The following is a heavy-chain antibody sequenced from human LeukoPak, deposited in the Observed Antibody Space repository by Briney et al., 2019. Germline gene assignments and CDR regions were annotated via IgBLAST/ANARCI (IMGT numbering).Heavy chain of an antibody. J-gene: IGHJ4*02. D-gene: IGHD2-15*01. CDR3: GRRVVVAATFDY. CDR1: GGSISSYY. V-gene: IGHV4-39*01. Sequence: IPSETLSLTCTVSGGSISSYYWGWIRQPPGKGLEWIGTINYSGSTYYSPSLRSRVTISVDTSKHQFSLKLNSVTAADTAVYYCGRRVVVAATFDYWGQGTLVTVSS. CDR2: INYSGST.